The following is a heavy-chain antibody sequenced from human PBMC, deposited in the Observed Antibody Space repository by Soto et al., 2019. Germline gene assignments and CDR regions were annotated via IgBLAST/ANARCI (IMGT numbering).Heavy chain of an antibody. Sequence: GASVKVSCKASGGTFSSYAISWVRQAPGQGLEWMGGIIPIFGTANYAQKFQGRVTITADESTSTAYMELSSLRSEDTAVYYCARGVTEYSSSWYEDYWGQGTLVTVSS. V-gene: IGHV1-69*13. J-gene: IGHJ4*02. CDR1: GGTFSSYA. CDR2: IIPIFGTA. D-gene: IGHD6-13*01. CDR3: ARGVTEYSSSWYEDY.